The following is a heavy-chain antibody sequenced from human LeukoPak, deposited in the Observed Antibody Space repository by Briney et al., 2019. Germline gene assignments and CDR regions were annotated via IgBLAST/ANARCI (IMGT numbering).Heavy chain of an antibody. J-gene: IGHJ4*02. CDR3: ARGLGWYLGVVDY. Sequence: GGSLRLSCAASGFTFSSYAMHWVRQAPGKGLEWVAVISYDGSNKYYADSVKGRFTISGDNSKNTLYLQMNSLRAEDTAVYYCARGLGWYLGVVDYWGQGTLVTVSS. V-gene: IGHV3-30-3*01. D-gene: IGHD6-19*01. CDR2: ISYDGSNK. CDR1: GFTFSSYA.